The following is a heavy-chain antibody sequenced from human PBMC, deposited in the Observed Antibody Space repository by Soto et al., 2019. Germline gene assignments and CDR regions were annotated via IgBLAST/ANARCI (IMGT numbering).Heavy chain of an antibody. D-gene: IGHD2-21*02. CDR2: IKDKGNNYAI. Sequence: GGSLRLSCVASGCAFSDSAIHWVRQSSGKGLEWVGRIKDKGNNYAIAYAASVTGRFTVSRDDSKNTAYLQINSLKIEDTAIYFCTRHRIIWANHMTAAVSNDGFDIWGQGTMVTVSS. V-gene: IGHV3-73*01. J-gene: IGHJ3*02. CDR3: TRHRIIWANHMTAAVSNDGFDI. CDR1: GCAFSDSA.